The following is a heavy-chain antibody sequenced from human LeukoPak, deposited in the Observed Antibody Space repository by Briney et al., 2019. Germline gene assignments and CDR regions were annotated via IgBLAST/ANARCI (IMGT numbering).Heavy chain of an antibody. CDR1: GFTFRNFE. CDR3: VLYAFDI. D-gene: IGHD3-3*01. Sequence: PGGSLRLSCAASGFTFRNFEMTWVRQAPEKGLELVSYISSSGSAIYYGDSVKGRFTISRDNAKNSLYLQMNNLRAEDTAVYYWVLYAFDIWGQKTIDRVSS. J-gene: IGHJ3*02. V-gene: IGHV3-48*03. CDR2: ISSSGSAI.